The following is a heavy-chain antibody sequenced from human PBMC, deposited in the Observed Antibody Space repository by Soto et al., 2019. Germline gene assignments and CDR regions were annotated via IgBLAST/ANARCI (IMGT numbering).Heavy chain of an antibody. D-gene: IGHD2-2*01. CDR2: VYYSGTP. CDR3: ARGGGLWDIVVVPAVMNYYFDY. CDR1: GGSSRRSSYF. Sequence: SETLSLTCGVSGGSSRRSSYFWGWIRQPPGKGLEWIASVYYSGTPYYNPSLRSRVTISLDTSKDQFSLMLSSVTAADTAVYYCARGGGLWDIVVVPAVMNYYFDYWGQGTLVTVSS. V-gene: IGHV4-39*07. J-gene: IGHJ4*02.